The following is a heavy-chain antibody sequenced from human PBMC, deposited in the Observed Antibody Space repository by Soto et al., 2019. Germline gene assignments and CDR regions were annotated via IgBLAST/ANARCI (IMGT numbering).Heavy chain of an antibody. J-gene: IGHJ6*02. Sequence: QEQLVQSGAEVKEPGASLKVSCKASGDTFTTNYIHWVRQAPGQGLEWMGRINPNNGATLYAQEFQGRRILTTDTSTSTVYMDLNSVKSEDSSVYYCASRVLCDMDVWGQGTTVTVSS. V-gene: IGHV1-46*01. D-gene: IGHD2-21*01. CDR1: GDTFTTNY. CDR2: INPNNGAT. CDR3: ASRVLCDMDV.